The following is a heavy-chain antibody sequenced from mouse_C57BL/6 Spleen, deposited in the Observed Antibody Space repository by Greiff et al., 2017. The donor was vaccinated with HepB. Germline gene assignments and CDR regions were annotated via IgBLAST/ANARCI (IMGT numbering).Heavy chain of an antibody. V-gene: IGHV7-3*01. CDR2: IRNKANGYTT. CDR3: ARSPPYYYGSSYNYYAMDY. CDR1: GFTFTDYY. Sequence: EVQGVESGGGLVQPGGSLSLSCAASGFTFTDYYMSWVRQPPGKALEWLGFIRNKANGYTTEYSASVKGRFTISRDNSQSILYLQMKALRAEDSATYYCARSPPYYYGSSYNYYAMDYWGQGTSVTVSS. J-gene: IGHJ4*01. D-gene: IGHD1-1*01.